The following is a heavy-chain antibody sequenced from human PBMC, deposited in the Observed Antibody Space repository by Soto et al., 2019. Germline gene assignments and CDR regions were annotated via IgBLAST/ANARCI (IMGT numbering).Heavy chain of an antibody. CDR1: GFTFSSYA. Sequence: EVQLLESGGGLVQPGGSLRLSCAASGFTFSSYAMSWVRQAPGKGLEWVSAISGSGGSTYYADSVKGRFTISRDNSKNTLYLQMNSLRAEDTAVYYCAKEGGYCSSTSCYGRVYYWGQGTLVTASS. CDR3: AKEGGYCSSTSCYGRVYY. CDR2: ISGSGGST. J-gene: IGHJ4*02. V-gene: IGHV3-23*01. D-gene: IGHD2-2*03.